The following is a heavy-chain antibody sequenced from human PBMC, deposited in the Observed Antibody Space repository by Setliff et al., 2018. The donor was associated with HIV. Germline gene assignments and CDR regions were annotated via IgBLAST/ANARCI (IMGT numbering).Heavy chain of an antibody. CDR1: GFTFRSYG. D-gene: IGHD5-12*01. J-gene: IGHJ4*02. CDR2: IWFDGSIE. Sequence: GGSLRLSCAASGFTFRSYGMHWVRQAPGKGLEGVAVIWFDGSIEYYGDSVKGRFTISRDNAKNSLFLQVNSLRAEDTAVYYCARVVATSDYWGQGTLVTVSS. CDR3: ARVVATSDY. V-gene: IGHV3-33*01.